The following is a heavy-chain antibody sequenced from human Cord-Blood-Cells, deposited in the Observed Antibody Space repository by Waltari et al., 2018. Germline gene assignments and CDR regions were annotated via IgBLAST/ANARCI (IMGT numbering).Heavy chain of an antibody. CDR2: INHSGST. CDR1: GGSFSGYY. J-gene: IGHJ5*02. Sequence: QVQLQQLGAGLLKPSETLSLTCAVYGGSFSGYYRRWIRQPPGKGLEWIGEINHSGSTNYNPSLKSRVTISVDTSKNQFSLKLSSVTAADTAVYYCARGAAPPLAAAGNWFDPWGQGTLVTVSS. CDR3: ARGAAPPLAAAGNWFDP. V-gene: IGHV4-34*01. D-gene: IGHD6-13*01.